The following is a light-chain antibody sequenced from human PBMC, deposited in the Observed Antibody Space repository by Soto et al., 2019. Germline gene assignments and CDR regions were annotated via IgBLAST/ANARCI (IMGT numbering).Light chain of an antibody. CDR1: QSITTY. Sequence: DIPMTQSPSSLSASVGDRVTITCRASQSITTYLNWYQQKPGKAPTVLIYAASSLQSGVPSRFSGTGSGTDFSLSISSLRPEDSATYYCQQSYNTPYTFGQGTKLEIK. CDR3: QQSYNTPYT. J-gene: IGKJ2*01. V-gene: IGKV1-39*01. CDR2: AAS.